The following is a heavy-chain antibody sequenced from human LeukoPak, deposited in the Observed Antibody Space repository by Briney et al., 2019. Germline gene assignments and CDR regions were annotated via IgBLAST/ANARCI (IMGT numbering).Heavy chain of an antibody. CDR2: INPNSGGT. J-gene: IGHJ4*02. D-gene: IGHD1-26*01. V-gene: IGHV1-2*02. Sequence: ASVKVSCKASGYIFTGYYMHWVRQAPGQGLEWMEWINPNSGGTNSAQKFQGRVTMTRATSISTAYMELSRLTSDDTAVYYCARHPYSGSYHFDYWGQGTLVTVSS. CDR3: ARHPYSGSYHFDY. CDR1: GYIFTGYY.